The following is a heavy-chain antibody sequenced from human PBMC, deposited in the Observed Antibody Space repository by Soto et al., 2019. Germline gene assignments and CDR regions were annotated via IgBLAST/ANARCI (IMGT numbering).Heavy chain of an antibody. CDR3: ARGPTWNGVTGFDP. J-gene: IGHJ5*02. CDR2: IYHSGTT. D-gene: IGHD1-1*01. Sequence: QVQLQESGPGLVKPSETLSLTCVVSGDSISSSIWWSWVRQPPGKGLEWIGEIYHSGTTNYNPSLKSRVNISLDKSTNPFSLKLTSVTAADTAVYYCARGPTWNGVTGFDPWGQGTLVTVSS. V-gene: IGHV4-4*02. CDR1: GDSISSSIW.